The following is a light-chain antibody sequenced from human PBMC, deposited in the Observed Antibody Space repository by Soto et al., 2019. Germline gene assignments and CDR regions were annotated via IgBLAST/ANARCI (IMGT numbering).Light chain of an antibody. Sequence: DIQMTQSPSSLSASVGDRVTITCRASQNINNYLSWYQQKPGKAPKLLIYAASGFQSGVPLRFSGSGSETDFTLPISSLQPDDFATYHCQQSYSTPWTFGQGTKVEIK. CDR3: QQSYSTPWT. CDR1: QNINNY. J-gene: IGKJ1*01. CDR2: AAS. V-gene: IGKV1-39*01.